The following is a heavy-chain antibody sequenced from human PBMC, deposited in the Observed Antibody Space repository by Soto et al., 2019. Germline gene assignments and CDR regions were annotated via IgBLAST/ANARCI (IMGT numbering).Heavy chain of an antibody. V-gene: IGHV1-2*02. Sequence: GASVKVSCKASGYTFTAYYMHWVRQAPGQGLEWMGSINPNTGGTNDAQKFQGRVTMTRDTSISTAYMELSRLTSDDTAVYYCARDRPIDVWGQGTTVTVSS. CDR3: ARDRPIDV. J-gene: IGHJ6*02. CDR1: GYTFTAYY. CDR2: INPNTGGT.